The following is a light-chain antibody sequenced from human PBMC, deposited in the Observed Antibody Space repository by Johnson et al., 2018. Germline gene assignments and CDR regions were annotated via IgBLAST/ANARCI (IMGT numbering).Light chain of an antibody. V-gene: IGLV1-51*02. CDR1: SSNIGNNY. J-gene: IGLJ1*01. Sequence: QSVLTQPPSVSAAPGQKVTISCSGSSSNIGNNYVSWYQQLPGTAPKLLIYENNKRPSGIPDRFSGSKSGTSATLGITGIQTGDEADYYCGKWESSLSAGNGFGTGTKVTVL. CDR2: ENN. CDR3: GKWESSLSAGNG.